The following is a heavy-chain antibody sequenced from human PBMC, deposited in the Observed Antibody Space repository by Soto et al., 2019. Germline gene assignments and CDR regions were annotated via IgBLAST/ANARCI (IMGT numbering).Heavy chain of an antibody. CDR1: GFSFSGST. J-gene: IGHJ4*02. Sequence: EVQLVESGGGLVQPGGSLKLSCAASGFSFSGSTIHWVRQASGKGLEWVGRIKNKANSYATAYAASVKGRFTISRDDSKNTAYLQMNSLKTEDTAVYYCTRHSVDIVATIHWGQGNLVTVSS. V-gene: IGHV3-73*01. CDR3: TRHSVDIVATIH. D-gene: IGHD5-12*01. CDR2: IKNKANSYAT.